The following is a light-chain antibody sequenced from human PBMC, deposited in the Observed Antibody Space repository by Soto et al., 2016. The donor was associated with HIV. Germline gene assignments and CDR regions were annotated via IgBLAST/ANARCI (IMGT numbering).Light chain of an antibody. CDR1: SLRRFH. J-gene: IGLJ1*01. V-gene: IGLV3-19*01. CDR2: VND. CDR3: NSRDSSGNHYV. Sequence: SSELTQDPAVSVALGQTVRITCQGDSLRRFHASWYQQRAGQAPVLVIFVNDYRPSGIPDRFSGSSSGNTASLTITGAQAEDEAVYYCNSRDSSGNHYVFGLGPGSPS.